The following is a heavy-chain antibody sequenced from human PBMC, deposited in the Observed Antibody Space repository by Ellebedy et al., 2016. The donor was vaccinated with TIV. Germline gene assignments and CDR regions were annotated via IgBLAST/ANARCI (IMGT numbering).Heavy chain of an antibody. CDR2: IDPSDSFT. Sequence: GESLKISCKGSGYSFTSYWISWVRQMPGKGLEWMGRIDPSDSFTDYSPSFQGLVNITVDKSINTAYLHYRTLQASDTGIYYCARVGATIRGYNWFDPWGQGTLVTVSS. CDR1: GYSFTSYW. V-gene: IGHV5-10-1*01. CDR3: ARVGATIRGYNWFDP. D-gene: IGHD5-12*01. J-gene: IGHJ5*02.